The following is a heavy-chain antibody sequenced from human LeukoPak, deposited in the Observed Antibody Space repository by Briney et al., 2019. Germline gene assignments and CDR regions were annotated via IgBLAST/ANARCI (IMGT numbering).Heavy chain of an antibody. Sequence: GGSLSLSCAASGFTFSKAWMNWGRQAPGKGLERGARIKTKSQGGTTDYAAPVKGRFAISRDDSENRVYLQMNSLKSEDTAVYYCAVGLGKTDTDYWGQGTLVTVSS. CDR2: IKTKSQGGTT. J-gene: IGHJ4*02. D-gene: IGHD1-14*01. V-gene: IGHV3-15*05. CDR3: AVGLGKTDTDY. CDR1: GFTFSKAW.